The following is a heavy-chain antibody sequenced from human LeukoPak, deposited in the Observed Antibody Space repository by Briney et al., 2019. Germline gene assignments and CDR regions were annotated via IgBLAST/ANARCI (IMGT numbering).Heavy chain of an antibody. CDR1: GGSISSYY. V-gene: IGHV4-59*01. Sequence: NPSETLSLTCTVSGGSISSYYWSWIRQPPGKRLEWIGYIYYSGSTNYNPSLKSRVTISVDTSKNQFSLKLSSVTAADTAVYYCARGVTGPYYYYYYMDVWGKGTTVTVS. CDR3: ARGVTGPYYYYYYMDV. CDR2: IYYSGST. J-gene: IGHJ6*03. D-gene: IGHD2-8*02.